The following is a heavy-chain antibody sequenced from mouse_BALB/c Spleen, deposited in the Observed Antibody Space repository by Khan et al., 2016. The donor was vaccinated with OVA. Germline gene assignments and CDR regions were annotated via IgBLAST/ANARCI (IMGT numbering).Heavy chain of an antibody. V-gene: IGHV1-77*01. CDR2: IYPGSDNI. CDR1: GYTFTDYY. CDR3: AREWAAWFPY. Sequence: VQLQESGAELARPGASVKLSCKASGYTFTDYYINWMRQRTGQGLEWIGEIYPGSDNIFYNEKFKGKATLTADKSSTTAYMQLSRLTSEDAAVYFCAREWAAWFPYWGQGTLVTVSA. J-gene: IGHJ3*01.